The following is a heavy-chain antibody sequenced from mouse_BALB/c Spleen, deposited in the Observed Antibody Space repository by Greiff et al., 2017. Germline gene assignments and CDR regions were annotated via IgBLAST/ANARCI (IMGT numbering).Heavy chain of an antibody. V-gene: IGHV7-3*02. CDR1: GFTFTDYY. CDR2: IRNKANGYTT. J-gene: IGHJ4*01. CDR3: ARDPRGDAMDY. Sequence: EVKLQESGGGLVQPGGSLRLSCATSGFTFTDYYMSWVRQPPGKALEWLGFIRNKANGYTTEYSASVKGRFTISRDNSQSILYLQMNTLRAEDSATYYCARDPRGDAMDYWGQGTSVTVSS.